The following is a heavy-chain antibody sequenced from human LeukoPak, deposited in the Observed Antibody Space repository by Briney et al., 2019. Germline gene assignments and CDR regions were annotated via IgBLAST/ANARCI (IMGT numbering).Heavy chain of an antibody. CDR3: AKDPQSRYYYYMDV. Sequence: GGSLRLSCAASGFTFNSYGMHWVRQAPGKGLEWVAVISYDGGNKYYADSVKGRFTISRDNSKNTLYLQMNSLRAEDTAVYYCAKDPQSRYYYYMDVWGKGTTVTVSS. D-gene: IGHD4-11*01. CDR1: GFTFNSYG. CDR2: ISYDGGNK. J-gene: IGHJ6*03. V-gene: IGHV3-30*18.